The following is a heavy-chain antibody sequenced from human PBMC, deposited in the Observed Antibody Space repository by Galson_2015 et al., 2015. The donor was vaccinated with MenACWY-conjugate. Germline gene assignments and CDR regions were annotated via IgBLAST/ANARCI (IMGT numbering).Heavy chain of an antibody. J-gene: IGHJ4*02. Sequence: SLRLCCAASGFIFNTYWMHWVRHAAGKGLVWVSRINPGGSSTTYADSVKDRFTISRDNAKNTLYLQMNSLSHEDTAVFYCAKSRGASFYFDSWGQGTLVTVSS. CDR2: INPGGSST. CDR1: GFIFNTYW. CDR3: AKSRGASFYFDS. V-gene: IGHV3-74*01. D-gene: IGHD1-26*01.